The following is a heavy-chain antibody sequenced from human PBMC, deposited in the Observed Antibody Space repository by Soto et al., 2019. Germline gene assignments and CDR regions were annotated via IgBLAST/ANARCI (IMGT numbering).Heavy chain of an antibody. CDR2: INPKSDDT. D-gene: IGHD4-4*01. V-gene: IGHV1-2*02. CDR1: GYPFSDNQ. CDR3: ARKHSLDYIRWGLDP. Sequence: GASVKVSCKASGYPFSDNQIHWLRRAPGQGLEWMGMINPKSDDTNYAQKFQGRVAMTRDTSIDTAYLELTGLTSDDTATYYCARKHSLDYIRWGLDPWGQGTLVTVSS. J-gene: IGHJ5*02.